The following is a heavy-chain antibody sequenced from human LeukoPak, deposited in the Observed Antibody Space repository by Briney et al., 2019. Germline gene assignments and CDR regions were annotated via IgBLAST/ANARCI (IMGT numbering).Heavy chain of an antibody. V-gene: IGHV3-7*01. CDR1: GFTFNSYA. D-gene: IGHD4-17*01. CDR3: ARLFGGVTTFDY. Sequence: GGSLRLSCAASGFTFNSYAMSWVRQGPGKGLDWVASINPDGSGTSYVDSVKGRFTISRDNAQNSLYLQMNSLSAEDTAVYYCARLFGGVTTFDYWGQGTLVTVSS. J-gene: IGHJ4*02. CDR2: INPDGSGT.